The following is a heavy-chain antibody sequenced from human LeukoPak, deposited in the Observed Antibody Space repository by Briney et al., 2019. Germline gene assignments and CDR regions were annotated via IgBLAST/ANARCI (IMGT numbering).Heavy chain of an antibody. D-gene: IGHD2-15*01. J-gene: IGHJ4*02. CDR1: GYTFITYG. CDR2: ISGYNGVT. V-gene: IGHV1-18*01. CDR3: GRGPYCSGATCYSQYFDY. Sequence: ASVKVSCKASGYTFITYGICWVRQAPGQGLEWMGWISGYNGVTKNSQRLQSTVTITTDTSPSTAYMELRSLRSDDTAVYYCGRGPYCSGATCYSQYFDYWGQGALVTVSS.